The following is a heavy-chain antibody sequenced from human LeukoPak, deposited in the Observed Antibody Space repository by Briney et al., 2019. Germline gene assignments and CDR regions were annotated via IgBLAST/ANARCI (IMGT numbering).Heavy chain of an antibody. J-gene: IGHJ1*01. CDR2: IIPIFGTA. V-gene: IGHV1-69*13. D-gene: IGHD2-21*01. Sequence: SVRVSCKASGGTFSSHAISWVRQAPGQGLEWMGGIIPIFGTAKYAQKFQGRVTITADESTSTAYMELSSLRSEDTAVYYCARDSSEFRSLIPHWGQGTLVTVSS. CDR1: GGTFSSHA. CDR3: ARDSSEFRSLIPH.